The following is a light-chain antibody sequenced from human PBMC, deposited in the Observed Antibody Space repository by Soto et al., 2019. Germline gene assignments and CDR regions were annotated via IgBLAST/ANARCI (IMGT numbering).Light chain of an antibody. J-gene: IGKJ1*01. Sequence: EIVLTQSPATLSLSPGERATLSCRASQSVSSYFAWYQQKPGQPPRLLIYAASNRATGIPARFSGSGSGTDFTLTISGLEPEDFAVYYCQQRSNWPWTFGQGTKVEIK. CDR2: AAS. V-gene: IGKV3-11*01. CDR1: QSVSSY. CDR3: QQRSNWPWT.